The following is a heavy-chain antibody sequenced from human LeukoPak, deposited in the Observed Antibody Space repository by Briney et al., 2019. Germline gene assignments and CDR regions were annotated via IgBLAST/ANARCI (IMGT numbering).Heavy chain of an antibody. V-gene: IGHV3-7*01. J-gene: IGHJ4*02. CDR2: IKQDGSEK. CDR1: GFTSSSYW. Sequence: PGGSLRLSCAASGFTSSSYWMSWVRQAPGKGLEWVANIKQDGSEKYYVDSVKGRFTISRDNAKNSLYLQMNSLRAEDTAVYYCARGRNPIAAAGTLFDYWGQGTLVTVSS. D-gene: IGHD6-13*01. CDR3: ARGRNPIAAAGTLFDY.